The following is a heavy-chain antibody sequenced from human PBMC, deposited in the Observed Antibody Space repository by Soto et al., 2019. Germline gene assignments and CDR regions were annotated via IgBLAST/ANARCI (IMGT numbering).Heavy chain of an antibody. CDR2: INSDGSST. Sequence: GGSLRLSCAASGFTFSCCWMHWVRQAPGKGLVWVSRINSDGSSTSYADSVKGRFTISRDNAKNTLYLQMNSLRAEDTAVYYCARPLYYLAMVRGLIIHPYYMDVWGKGTTVTVSS. V-gene: IGHV3-74*01. D-gene: IGHD3-10*01. CDR1: GFTFSCCW. CDR3: ARPLYYLAMVRGLIIHPYYMDV. J-gene: IGHJ6*03.